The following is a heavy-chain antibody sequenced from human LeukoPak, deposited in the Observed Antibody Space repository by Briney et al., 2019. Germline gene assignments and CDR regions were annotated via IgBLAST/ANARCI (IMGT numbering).Heavy chain of an antibody. CDR1: GFTFDDYA. Sequence: GRSLRLSCAASGFTFDDYAMHWVRQAPGKGLEWVSGISWNSGSIGYADSVKGRFTISGDNAKNSLYLQMNSLRAEDTALYYCAKDALSGYSYGYNSFDIWGQGTMVTVSS. V-gene: IGHV3-9*01. CDR2: ISWNSGSI. CDR3: AKDALSGYSYGYNSFDI. D-gene: IGHD5-18*01. J-gene: IGHJ3*02.